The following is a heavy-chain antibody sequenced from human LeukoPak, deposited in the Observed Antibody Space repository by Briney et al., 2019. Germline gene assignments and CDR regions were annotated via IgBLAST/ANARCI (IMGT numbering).Heavy chain of an antibody. Sequence: GGSLRLSCAASGFTFSSYAMRWVRQSPGKGLERLSAISGSGDSTYYGDSVKGRFTISRDNSKNTLYLQMNSLRAEDTAVYYCAKTRPLDSSSWSHGDYWGQGTLVTVSS. D-gene: IGHD6-13*01. J-gene: IGHJ4*02. CDR3: AKTRPLDSSSWSHGDY. CDR1: GFTFSSYA. CDR2: ISGSGDST. V-gene: IGHV3-23*01.